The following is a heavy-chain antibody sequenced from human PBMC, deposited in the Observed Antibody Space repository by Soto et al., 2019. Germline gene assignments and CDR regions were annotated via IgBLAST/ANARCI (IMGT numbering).Heavy chain of an antibody. CDR2: ISGSGGST. D-gene: IGHD6-19*01. V-gene: IGHV3-23*01. CDR1: GFTFSSYA. CDR3: AKAPGYSSGWYEGDAFDI. Sequence: LSLTCAASGFTFSSYAMSWVRQAPGKGLEWVSAISGSGGSTYYADSVKGRFTISRDNSKNTLYLQMNSLRAEDTAVYYCAKAPGYSSGWYEGDAFDIWGQGTMVTVS. J-gene: IGHJ3*02.